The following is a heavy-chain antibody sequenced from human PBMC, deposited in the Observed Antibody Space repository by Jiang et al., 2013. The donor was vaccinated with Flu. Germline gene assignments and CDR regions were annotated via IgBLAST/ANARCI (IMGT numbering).Heavy chain of an antibody. V-gene: IGHV6-1*01. Sequence: LSLTCVISGDSISNNVVAWNWIRQSPSRGLEWLGKTRYISRWLTEYSVSMQGRITINPDTSRNQLSLQLDSATPDDTAIYYCVRDYNWAFDSWGQGTLVTVSS. CDR3: VRDYNWAFDS. CDR2: TRYISRWLT. J-gene: IGHJ4*02. D-gene: IGHD1-1*01. CDR1: GDSISNNVVA.